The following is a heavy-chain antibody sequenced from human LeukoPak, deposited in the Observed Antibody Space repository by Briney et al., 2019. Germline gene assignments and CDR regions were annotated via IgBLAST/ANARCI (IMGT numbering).Heavy chain of an antibody. Sequence: GGSLRLSCAASGLTFSSYAMHWVRQAPCKGLEWVAVISYDGSNKYYADSMKGRFTISRDNAKNTLYLQMNSLRAEDTAVYYCARDVFRVGSSDSWGQGTLVTVSS. CDR2: ISYDGSNK. D-gene: IGHD3-10*01. V-gene: IGHV3-30*04. J-gene: IGHJ5*01. CDR3: ARDVFRVGSSDS. CDR1: GLTFSSYA.